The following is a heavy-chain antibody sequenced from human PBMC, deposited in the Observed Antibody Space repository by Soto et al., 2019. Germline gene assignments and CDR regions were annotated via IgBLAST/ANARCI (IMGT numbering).Heavy chain of an antibody. V-gene: IGHV1-58*01. CDR2: IVVGSGNT. D-gene: IGHD3-3*01. J-gene: IGHJ6*02. CDR3: AAPLPYYDFWSGMDV. CDR1: GFTFTSSA. Sequence: SVKVSCKASGFTFTSSAVQWVRQARGQRLEWIGWIVVGSGNTNYAQKFQERVTITRDMSISTAYMELSSLRSEDTAVYYCAAPLPYYDFWSGMDVWGQGTTVTVSS.